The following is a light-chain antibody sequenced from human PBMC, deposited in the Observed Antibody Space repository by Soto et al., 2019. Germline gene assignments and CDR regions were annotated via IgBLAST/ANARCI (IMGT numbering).Light chain of an antibody. CDR3: PQFNSYPLT. V-gene: IGKV1-13*02. Sequence: AIQLTQSPSSLSASVGDRVTITCRASQGSTSALAWYQQEPGKAPKLLIYDASTLESGVPSRFSGSGSGTEFTLTITSLQLEDSATYYCPQFNSYPLTFGGGTKVEIK. CDR2: DAS. CDR1: QGSTSA. J-gene: IGKJ4*01.